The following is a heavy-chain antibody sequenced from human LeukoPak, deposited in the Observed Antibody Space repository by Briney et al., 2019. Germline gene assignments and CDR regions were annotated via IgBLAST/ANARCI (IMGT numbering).Heavy chain of an antibody. CDR1: GFTFSSYG. V-gene: IGHV3-30*18. D-gene: IGHD4-11*01. Sequence: PGGSLRLSCAASGFTFSSYGMHWVRQAPGKGLEWVAVISCDGSNKYFADSVKGRFTISRDNPKNTLYLQMSSLRAEDTAMYYCAKSTTVTTQQRGYFDYWSQGTLVTVSS. CDR3: AKSTTVTTQQRGYFDY. J-gene: IGHJ4*02. CDR2: ISCDGSNK.